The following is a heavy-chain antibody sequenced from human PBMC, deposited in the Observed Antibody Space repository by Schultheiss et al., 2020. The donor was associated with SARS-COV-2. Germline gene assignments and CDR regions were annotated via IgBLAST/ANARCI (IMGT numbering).Heavy chain of an antibody. V-gene: IGHV1-46*01. J-gene: IGHJ5*02. CDR2: INPSGGST. D-gene: IGHD2-2*01. CDR1: GYTFTSYY. Sequence: ASVKVSCKASGYTFTSYYMHWVRQAPGQGLEWMGIINPSGGSTSYAQKFQGRVTMTRDTSTSTVYMELSSLRSEDTAVYYCATRKWVNCSSTSCNWFDPWGQGTLVTVSS. CDR3: ATRKWVNCSSTSCNWFDP.